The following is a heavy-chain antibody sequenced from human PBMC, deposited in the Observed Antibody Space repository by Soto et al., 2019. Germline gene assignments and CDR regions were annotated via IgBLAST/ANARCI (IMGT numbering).Heavy chain of an antibody. CDR2: INPYNGNT. Sequence: ASVKVSCKASGYTFTSYGFSWVRQAPGQGLEWMGWINPYNGNTNYAQNLQGRVTMTTDTSTSAAYMELSSLRSEDTAVYYCARVYCSGGSCYGIDYWGQGTLVTVSS. D-gene: IGHD2-15*01. V-gene: IGHV1-18*01. J-gene: IGHJ4*02. CDR1: GYTFTSYG. CDR3: ARVYCSGGSCYGIDY.